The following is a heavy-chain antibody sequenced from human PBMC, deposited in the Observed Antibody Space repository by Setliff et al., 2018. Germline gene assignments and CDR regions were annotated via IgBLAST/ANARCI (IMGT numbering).Heavy chain of an antibody. CDR3: ARMGGSPPAAVDYYYYYMDV. Sequence: ASVKVSCKAYGYTFSRNYITWVRQAPGRGLEWMGWISGYNGHIEYAQKFRHKFTMTTDTSTSTAYMELSSLRSEDTAVYYGARMGGSPPAAVDYYYYYMDVWGKGTTVTVSS. D-gene: IGHD1-26*01. CDR2: ISGYNGHI. V-gene: IGHV1-18*01. CDR1: GYTFSRNY. J-gene: IGHJ6*03.